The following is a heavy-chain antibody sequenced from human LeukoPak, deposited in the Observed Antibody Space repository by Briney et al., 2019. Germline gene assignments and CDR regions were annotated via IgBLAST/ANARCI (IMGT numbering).Heavy chain of an antibody. D-gene: IGHD1-26*01. CDR1: GFTFIDYS. J-gene: IGHJ4*02. V-gene: IGHV3-72*01. CDR2: IRNKANSYTT. Sequence: GGSLRLSCAASGFTFIDYSMSWVRQAPGKGLEWVGRIRNKANSYTTEYAASVQGRFTVSRDDSKNSLYLQMNSMKTEDTAVYYCTRLVGADDWGQGTLVTVSS. CDR3: TRLVGADD.